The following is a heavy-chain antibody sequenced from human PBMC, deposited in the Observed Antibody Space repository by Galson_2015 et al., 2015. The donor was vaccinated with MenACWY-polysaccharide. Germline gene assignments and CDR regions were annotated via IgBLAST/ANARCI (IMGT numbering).Heavy chain of an antibody. J-gene: IGHJ4*02. Sequence: QSGAEVKKPGASVTVSCTASGYTFHNFGISWVRQAPGQGLEWMGWISAHNGNTNYAQKVQGRLIMTTDTSTSTAYMELMSLRSDDTALYYCARDEGIGGSRMEWGPDFWGQGTLVTVSS. CDR1: GYTFHNFG. V-gene: IGHV1-18*01. CDR3: ARDEGIGGSRMEWGPDF. D-gene: IGHD1-1*01. CDR2: ISAHNGNT.